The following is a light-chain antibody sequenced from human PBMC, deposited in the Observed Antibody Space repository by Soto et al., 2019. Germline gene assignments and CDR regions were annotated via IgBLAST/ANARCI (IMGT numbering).Light chain of an antibody. Sequence: SVLTQPASVSGSPGQSITVSCTGTSGDVGASDYVSWYQHHPGKAPKTIIYEVKNRPSGVSSRFSGSKSANTASLTISGLQAEDEADYYCTSFTTSTPLYVFGTGTKVTVL. V-gene: IGLV2-14*01. J-gene: IGLJ1*01. CDR1: SGDVGASDY. CDR3: TSFTTSTPLYV. CDR2: EVK.